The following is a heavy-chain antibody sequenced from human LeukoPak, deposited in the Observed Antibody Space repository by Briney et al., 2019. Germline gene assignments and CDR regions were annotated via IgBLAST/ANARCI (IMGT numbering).Heavy chain of an antibody. CDR3: ARRVGTGNFDN. V-gene: IGHV4-39*01. Sequence: SETLSLTCTVSGGSISSMSYYWAWIRQSPDKGLDWIASIYYSGGTYYNPSLKSRVTISVDTSKNRFSLNVSSVTAADTGVYYCARRVGTGNFDNWGQGALVTVSA. J-gene: IGHJ4*02. CDR2: IYYSGGT. D-gene: IGHD7-27*01. CDR1: GGSISSMSYY.